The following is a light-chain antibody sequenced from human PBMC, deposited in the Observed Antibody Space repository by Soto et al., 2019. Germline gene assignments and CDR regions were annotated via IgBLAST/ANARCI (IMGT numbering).Light chain of an antibody. CDR1: QSVSSN. Sequence: EIVMTQSPATLSVSPGERATLSCRASQSVSSNLAWYQQKPGQAPRLLIYGASTRATGIPARFSGSGSGTEFTLTISSLQSEDFAVYYCQQYINWPPLTFGGGTKGRSN. CDR2: GAS. V-gene: IGKV3-15*01. J-gene: IGKJ4*01. CDR3: QQYINWPPLT.